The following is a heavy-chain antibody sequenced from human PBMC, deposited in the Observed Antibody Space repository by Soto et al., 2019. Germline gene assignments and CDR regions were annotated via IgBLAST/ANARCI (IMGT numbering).Heavy chain of an antibody. CDR3: VRDGEGF. J-gene: IGHJ4*02. CDR2: INTDGSAT. V-gene: IGHV3-74*01. D-gene: IGHD2-21*01. Sequence: RLSCAASGFTFRRNWMHWVRRVPGKGLVWVSRINTDGSATDYVDSVKGRFTVSRDNAKNTLSLQMNSLRVEDTALYYCVRDGEGFWGRGTLVTVSS. CDR1: GFTFRRNW.